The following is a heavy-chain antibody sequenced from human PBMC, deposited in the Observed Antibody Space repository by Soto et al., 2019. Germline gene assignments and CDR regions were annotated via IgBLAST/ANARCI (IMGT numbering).Heavy chain of an antibody. CDR2: IYYSGST. D-gene: IGHD2-15*01. CDR1: GGSISSSSYY. Sequence: LSLTCTVSGGSISSSSYYWGWIRQPPGKGLEWIGSIYYSGSTYYNPSLKSRVTISVDTSKNQFSLKLSSVTAADTAVYYCARRAASIYYYYYGMDVWGQGTTVTV. J-gene: IGHJ6*02. V-gene: IGHV4-39*01. CDR3: ARRAASIYYYYYGMDV.